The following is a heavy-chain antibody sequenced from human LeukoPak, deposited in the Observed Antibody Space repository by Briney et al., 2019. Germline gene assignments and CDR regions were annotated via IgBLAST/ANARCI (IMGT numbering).Heavy chain of an antibody. J-gene: IGHJ4*02. Sequence: GRSLRLSCAASGFSFSSCAMHWVRQAPGKGLEWVAVISYEGFNKFYAHSVAGRFTISRDNSKNTLHLQMNSLRAEDTAVYYCARDPLTHDVDNSGYGIGVSFDSWGQGTQVTVSS. CDR3: ARDPLTHDVDNSGYGIGVSFDS. CDR1: GFSFSSCA. D-gene: IGHD3-22*01. V-gene: IGHV3-30*01. CDR2: ISYEGFNK.